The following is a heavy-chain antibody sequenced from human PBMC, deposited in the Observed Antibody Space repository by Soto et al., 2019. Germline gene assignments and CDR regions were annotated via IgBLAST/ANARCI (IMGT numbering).Heavy chain of an antibody. D-gene: IGHD2-15*01. Sequence: QVQLQQWGAGLLKPSETLSLTCGVYGGSFSGYSWSWIRPSPGKGLEWIGEINHSGSTNYNPSLKSRVTISVDTSNNKFSLKLSSVTAADTAVYYCARLSVVHQYVVDVWGQGTTVTVSS. CDR1: GGSFSGYS. CDR3: ARLSVVHQYVVDV. J-gene: IGHJ6*02. CDR2: INHSGST. V-gene: IGHV4-34*01.